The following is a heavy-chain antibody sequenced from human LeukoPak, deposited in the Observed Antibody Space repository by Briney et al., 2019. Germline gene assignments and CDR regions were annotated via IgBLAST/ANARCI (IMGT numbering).Heavy chain of an antibody. CDR3: ARIGYSSSSFDY. D-gene: IGHD6-6*01. V-gene: IGHV3-7*03. CDR1: GFTFINYW. Sequence: GGSLRLSCAASGFTFINYWMSWVRQAPGKGLEWVANMKQDVDSMKGRFTISRGNAKNSLYLQMSGLRAEDTAVYFCARIGYSSSSFDYWGQGVLVTVYS. CDR2: MKQ. J-gene: IGHJ4*02.